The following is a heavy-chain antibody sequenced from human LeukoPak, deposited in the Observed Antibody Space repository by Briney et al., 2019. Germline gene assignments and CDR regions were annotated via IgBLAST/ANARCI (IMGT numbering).Heavy chain of an antibody. J-gene: IGHJ4*02. Sequence: SETLSLTCTVSGDSISSYYWSWIRQSPGKGLEWIGYIYYSGSTNYNPSLKSRVTMSVDTSKKQFPLKLSSVTAADTAVYYCARQGFYDSRGYYYFSFDYWGPGTLVTVSS. CDR2: IYYSGST. CDR3: ARQGFYDSRGYYYFSFDY. V-gene: IGHV4-59*08. CDR1: GDSISSYY. D-gene: IGHD3-22*01.